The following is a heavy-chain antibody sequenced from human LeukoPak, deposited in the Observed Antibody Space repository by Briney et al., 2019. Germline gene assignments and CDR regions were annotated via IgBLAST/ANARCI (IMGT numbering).Heavy chain of an antibody. D-gene: IGHD6-13*01. V-gene: IGHV3-48*03. J-gene: IGHJ5*02. CDR1: GFTFSSYE. CDR2: ISSSGSTI. Sequence: QPGGSLRLSCAASGFTFSSYEMNWGRQAPGKGLEWVSYISSSGSTIYYADSVKGRFTISRDNAKNSLYLQMNSLRAEDTAVYYCAGQLDNWFDPWGQGTLVTVSS. CDR3: AGQLDNWFDP.